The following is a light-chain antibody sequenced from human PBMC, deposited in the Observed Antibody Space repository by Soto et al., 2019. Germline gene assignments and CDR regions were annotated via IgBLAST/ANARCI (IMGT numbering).Light chain of an antibody. Sequence: QSALTQPASVSGSPGQSITISCTGTSSDVGSYNLVYWYQHHPGKAPKLMISEGSKRPSGVSNRFSGSKSGNTASLTISGLQAEDEADYYCCSYAGSSTYVFGTGTKLTVL. CDR3: CSYAGSSTYV. V-gene: IGLV2-23*01. CDR2: EGS. J-gene: IGLJ1*01. CDR1: SSDVGSYNL.